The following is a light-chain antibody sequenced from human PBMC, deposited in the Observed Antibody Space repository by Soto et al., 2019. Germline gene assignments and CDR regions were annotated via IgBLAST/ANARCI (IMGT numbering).Light chain of an antibody. CDR1: QRVGSN. J-gene: IGKJ2*01. CDR3: QQHNYWPS. CDR2: GAS. V-gene: IGKV3-15*01. Sequence: EIVMTQSPVTLSVSPGERATLSCRASQRVGSNLAWYQQKPGQAPRLLLYGASTRATGIPGRFSGSGSGTVFTLTITSLQSEDFAVYFCQQHNYWPSFGQGTKLEFK.